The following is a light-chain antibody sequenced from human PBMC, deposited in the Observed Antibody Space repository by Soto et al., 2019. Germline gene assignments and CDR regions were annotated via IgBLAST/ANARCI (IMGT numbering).Light chain of an antibody. CDR2: DVS. J-gene: IGKJ5*01. CDR1: QGVTTN. Sequence: EIVMTPSPGTLTPSPGERATPSCRAGQGVTTNFAWYQQKSGQSPRLLIYDVSIRATGVPARFSGSGSGTDFTLTISRLEPEDFAVYYCQQHGTSPITFGQGTRLEIK. CDR3: QQHGTSPIT. V-gene: IGKV3-20*01.